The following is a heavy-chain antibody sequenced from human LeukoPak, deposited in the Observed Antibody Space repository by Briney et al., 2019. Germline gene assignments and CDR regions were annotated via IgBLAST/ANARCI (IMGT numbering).Heavy chain of an antibody. V-gene: IGHV3-30*04. CDR3: AKNLRGPGYYGSGYYMDV. J-gene: IGHJ6*03. Sequence: PGGSLRLSCAASGFTFSSYAMHWVRQAPGKGLEWVAVISYDGSNKYYADSVKGRFTISRDNSKNTLYLQMNSLRAEDTAVYYCAKNLRGPGYYGSGYYMDVWGKGTTVTISS. CDR2: ISYDGSNK. D-gene: IGHD3-10*01. CDR1: GFTFSSYA.